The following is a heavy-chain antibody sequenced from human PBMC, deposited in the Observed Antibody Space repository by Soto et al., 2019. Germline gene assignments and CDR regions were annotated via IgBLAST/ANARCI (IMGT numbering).Heavy chain of an antibody. CDR3: TTDSSTSDY. J-gene: IGHJ4*02. CDR2: IKSKTDGGTA. CDR1: GITFTNAW. D-gene: IGHD2-2*01. V-gene: IGHV3-15*01. Sequence: LRLSCAASGITFTNAWMSWVRQAPGKGLEWAGRIKSKTDGGTADYAAPVKGRFTISRDESKNTLYLQMNSLKTEDTAVYYCTTDSSTSDYWGQGTLVTVSS.